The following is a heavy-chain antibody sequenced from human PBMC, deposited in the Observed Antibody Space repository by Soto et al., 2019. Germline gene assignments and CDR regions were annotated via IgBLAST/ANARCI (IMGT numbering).Heavy chain of an antibody. Sequence: GGSLRLSCVTSGFTFSRNTMNWVRQAPGKGLEWVASITSSGSYVYYADSVKGRFSASRDNAKNSLSLQMDSLRPDDTAIYFCVKDQGIEAMDVWGQGTTVTVSS. V-gene: IGHV3-21*01. D-gene: IGHD3-3*02. CDR3: VKDQGIEAMDV. CDR1: GFTFSRNT. J-gene: IGHJ6*02. CDR2: ITSSGSYV.